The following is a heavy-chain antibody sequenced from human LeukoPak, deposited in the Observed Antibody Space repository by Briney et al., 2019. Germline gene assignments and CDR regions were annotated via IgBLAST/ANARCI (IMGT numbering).Heavy chain of an antibody. Sequence: ASVKVSCKASGYTFTGYYMHWVRQAPGQGLEWMGWISAYNGNTNYAQKLQGRVTMTTDTSTSTAYMELRSLRSDDTAVYYCARWRELLLHFDYWGQGTLVTVSS. CDR3: ARWRELLLHFDY. V-gene: IGHV1-18*04. D-gene: IGHD1-26*01. CDR2: ISAYNGNT. J-gene: IGHJ4*02. CDR1: GYTFTGYY.